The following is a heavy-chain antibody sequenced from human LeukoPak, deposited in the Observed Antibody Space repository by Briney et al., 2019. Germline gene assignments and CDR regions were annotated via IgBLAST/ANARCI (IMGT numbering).Heavy chain of an antibody. D-gene: IGHD3-9*01. CDR1: GGSFSGYY. CDR2: IYYSGST. CDR3: ATTRYFLAPFDP. Sequence: PSETLSLTCAVYGGSFSGYYWSWIRQPPGKGLEWIGYIYYSGSTYYNPSLKSRVTISLDTSKNQFSLKLSSVTAADTAVYYCATTRYFLAPFDPWGQGTLVTVSS. V-gene: IGHV4-59*01. J-gene: IGHJ5*02.